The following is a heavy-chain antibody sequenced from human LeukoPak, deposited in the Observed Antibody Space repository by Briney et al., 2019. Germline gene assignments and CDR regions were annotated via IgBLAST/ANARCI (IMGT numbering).Heavy chain of an antibody. Sequence: ASVKVSCKASGGTFSSYAISWVRQAPGQGLEXXXXXXPIFGTANYAQKFQGRVTITADKSTSTAYMELSSLRPEDTAVYYCAITYYDILTGYYVYDAFDIWGQGTMVTVSS. V-gene: IGHV1-69*06. D-gene: IGHD3-9*01. J-gene: IGHJ3*02. CDR2: XXPIFGTA. CDR3: AITYYDILTGYYVYDAFDI. CDR1: GGTFSSYA.